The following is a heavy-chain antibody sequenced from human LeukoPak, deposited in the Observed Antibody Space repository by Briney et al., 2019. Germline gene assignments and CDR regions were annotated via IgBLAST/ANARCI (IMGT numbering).Heavy chain of an antibody. CDR1: GYTFTSYG. CDR2: INPNSGGT. V-gene: IGHV1-2*06. CDR3: ARGRGYSLGNWFDP. D-gene: IGHD5-18*01. J-gene: IGHJ5*02. Sequence: ASVKVSCKASGYTFTSYGISWVRQAPGQGLEWMGRINPNSGGTNYAQKFQGRVTMTRDTSISTAYMELSRLRSDDTAVYYCARGRGYSLGNWFDPWGQGTLVTVSS.